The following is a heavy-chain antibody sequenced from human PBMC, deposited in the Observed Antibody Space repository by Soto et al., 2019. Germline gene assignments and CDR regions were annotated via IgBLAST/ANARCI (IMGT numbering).Heavy chain of an antibody. Sequence: EVQLLESGGGLVQPGGSLRLSCAVSGFIFSNYPMSWVRQGPGKGLEWVSSVSPSGSNTYYADSVKGRFTMSRDNSDNRLNLQMNSLRAEDTAVYFCARRDSSGWYSLDYWGQGTLVTVSS. CDR3: ARRDSSGWYSLDY. CDR1: GFIFSNYP. CDR2: VSPSGSNT. J-gene: IGHJ4*02. D-gene: IGHD6-19*01. V-gene: IGHV3-23*01.